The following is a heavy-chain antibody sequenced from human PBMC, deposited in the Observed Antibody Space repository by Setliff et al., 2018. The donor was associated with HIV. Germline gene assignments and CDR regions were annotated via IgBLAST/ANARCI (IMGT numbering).Heavy chain of an antibody. CDR1: GGSISSHY. CDR3: ARDQRLSY. J-gene: IGHJ4*02. CDR2: IYYSRNT. V-gene: IGHV4-59*11. Sequence: SETLSLTCTVSGGSISSHYWSWIRQPPGKGLEWIGSIYYSRNTNYNPSLKNRVTISVDTSKNQFSLELNSVTAADTAVYYCARDQRLSYWGQGTLVTVSS.